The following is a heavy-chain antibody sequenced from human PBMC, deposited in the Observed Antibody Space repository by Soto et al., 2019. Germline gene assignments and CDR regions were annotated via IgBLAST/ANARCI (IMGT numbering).Heavy chain of an antibody. D-gene: IGHD3-3*01. CDR1: GGSISSSSYY. CDR2: IYYSGST. CDR3: ARQEGEWLLFDTWFDP. Sequence: SETLSLTCTVSGGSISSSSYYWGWIRQPPGKGLEWIGSIYYSGSTYYNPSLKSRVTISVDTSKNQFSLKLSSVTAADTAVYYCARQEGEWLLFDTWFDPWGQGTLVTVSS. V-gene: IGHV4-39*01. J-gene: IGHJ5*02.